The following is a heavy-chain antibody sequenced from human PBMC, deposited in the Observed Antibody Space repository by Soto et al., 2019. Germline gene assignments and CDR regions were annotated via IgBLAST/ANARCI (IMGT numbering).Heavy chain of an antibody. CDR1: GGTLNYNT. Sequence: QVQLVQSGADVKKPGSSVKVSCKASGGTLNYNTFSWVRQAPGQGLEWMGGIVTVFGTANHAQKFQGRVTITADPSTNTVYMELSSLRSEDTAVYYCARNGAYSISQFGRDVWGQGTTVTVSS. D-gene: IGHD6-13*01. CDR3: ARNGAYSISQFGRDV. J-gene: IGHJ6*02. V-gene: IGHV1-69*19. CDR2: IVTVFGTA.